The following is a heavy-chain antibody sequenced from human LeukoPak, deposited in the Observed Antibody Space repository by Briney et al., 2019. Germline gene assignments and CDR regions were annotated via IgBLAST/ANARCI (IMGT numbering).Heavy chain of an antibody. CDR2: IIPIFGTA. Sequence: SVKVSCKASGGTFSSYAISWVRQAPGQGLEWMGGIIPIFGTANYAQKFQGRVTITADESTSTAYMELSRLRSEDTAVYYCARVAVRFLEWPNPYYMDVWGKGTTVTVSS. D-gene: IGHD3-3*01. J-gene: IGHJ6*03. CDR1: GGTFSSYA. CDR3: ARVAVRFLEWPNPYYMDV. V-gene: IGHV1-69*01.